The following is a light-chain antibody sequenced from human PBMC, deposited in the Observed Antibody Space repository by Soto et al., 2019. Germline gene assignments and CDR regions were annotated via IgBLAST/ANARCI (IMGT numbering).Light chain of an antibody. CDR1: QSVNNN. Sequence: DIVMTSSPSTRSVCLGERATLSRRAIQSVNNNVAWYQQKPGHTPRLLIYSASIGATGTPARFSGSGCGTDFTLTISRLEPEEFAVYYCHHRGNGITCGQGTRVEIK. CDR3: HHRGNGIT. CDR2: SAS. V-gene: IGKV3-15*01. J-gene: IGKJ5*01.